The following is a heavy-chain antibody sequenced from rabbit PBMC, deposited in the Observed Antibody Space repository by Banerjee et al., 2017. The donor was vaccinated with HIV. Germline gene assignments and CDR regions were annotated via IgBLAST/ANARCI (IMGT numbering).Heavy chain of an antibody. Sequence: QEQLEESGGDLVKPEGSLTLTCTASGFSFSSGYWICWVRQAPGKGLEWIACIYAGSSGSTYYASWAKGRFTISKTSSTTVTLQMTSLTAADTASYFCARDLAGVIGWNFNLWGQGPLVTVS. D-gene: IGHD4-1*01. CDR3: ARDLAGVIGWNFNL. J-gene: IGHJ4*01. CDR2: IYAGSSGST. V-gene: IGHV1S45*01. CDR1: GFSFSSGYW.